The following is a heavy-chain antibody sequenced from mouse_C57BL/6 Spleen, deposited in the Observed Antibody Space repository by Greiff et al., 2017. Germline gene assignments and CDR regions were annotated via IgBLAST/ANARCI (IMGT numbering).Heavy chain of an antibody. J-gene: IGHJ1*03. D-gene: IGHD1-1*02. CDR2: INPNNGGT. V-gene: IGHV1-18*01. CDR1: GYTFTDYN. Sequence: VQLKESGPELVKPGASVKIPCKASGYTFTDYNMDWVKQSPGKSLEWIGDINPNNGGTIYNQKFKGKATLTVDKSSSTAYMELRSLTSEDTAVYYCARGGSNWYFDVWGTGTTVTVSS. CDR3: ARGGSNWYFDV.